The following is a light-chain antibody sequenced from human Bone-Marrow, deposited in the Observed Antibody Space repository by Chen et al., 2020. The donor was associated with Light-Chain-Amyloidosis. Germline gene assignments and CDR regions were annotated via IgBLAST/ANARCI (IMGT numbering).Light chain of an antibody. CDR1: NSGRES. Sequence: SYVLTQPPSVSVAPGQTARITCGGNNSGRESVHWYRQKPGQAPVLVVYDDSDRPSGIPERISGSNSGNTATLTISRVEAGDEADYYCQVWDSSRDLIWVFGGGTKLTVL. J-gene: IGLJ3*02. V-gene: IGLV3-21*02. CDR3: QVWDSSRDLIWV. CDR2: DDS.